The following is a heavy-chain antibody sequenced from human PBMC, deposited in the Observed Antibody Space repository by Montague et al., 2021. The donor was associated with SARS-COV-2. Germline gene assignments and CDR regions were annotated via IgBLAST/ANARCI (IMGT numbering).Heavy chain of an antibody. CDR3: ASSYDSTGHVGY. CDR1: GFSISTGYY. CDR2: IYHSGSA. Sequence: SETLSLTCTVSGFSISTGYYWGWIRQPSGKGLEWIGSIYHSGSAYYNPSLKSRVTISVDTSKNQFSLKLSSVTAADTAVYYCASSYDSTGHVGYWGQGTLVTVSS. V-gene: IGHV4-38-2*02. J-gene: IGHJ4*02. D-gene: IGHD3-22*01.